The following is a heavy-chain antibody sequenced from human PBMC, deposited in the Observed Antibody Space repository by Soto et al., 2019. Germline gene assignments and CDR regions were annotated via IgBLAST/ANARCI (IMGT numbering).Heavy chain of an antibody. V-gene: IGHV3-48*03. CDR3: ARDIAYCRGDCYSVSSDY. CDR1: GFTFSSYE. CDR2: ISSGGSII. Sequence: PGGSLRLSCAVSGFTFSSYEMNWVRQAPGKGLEWVSYISSGGSIIYYAGSVKGRFTISRDNAKNSLSLQMNSLRAEDTAVYCCARDIAYCRGDCYSVSSDYWGRGTLVTAPQ. D-gene: IGHD2-21*02. J-gene: IGHJ4*02.